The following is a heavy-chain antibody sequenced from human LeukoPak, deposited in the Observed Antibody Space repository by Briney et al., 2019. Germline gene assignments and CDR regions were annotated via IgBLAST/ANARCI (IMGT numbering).Heavy chain of an antibody. CDR3: ARPTLYYGSGSYSFDY. J-gene: IGHJ4*02. Sequence: PGGSLRLSCAASGFTFSSYAMHWVRQAPGKGLEWVAVISYDGSNKYYADSVEGRFTISRDNSKNTLYLQMNSLRAEDTAVYYCARPTLYYGSGSYSFDYWGQGTLVTVSS. D-gene: IGHD3-10*01. CDR2: ISYDGSNK. CDR1: GFTFSSYA. V-gene: IGHV3-30-3*01.